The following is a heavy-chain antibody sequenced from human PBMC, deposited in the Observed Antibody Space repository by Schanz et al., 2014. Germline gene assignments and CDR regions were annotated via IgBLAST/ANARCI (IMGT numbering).Heavy chain of an antibody. CDR1: GYTFTSYG. D-gene: IGHD2-2*02. CDR2: IIPVLAIA. CDR3: AGTYCSSTSCYTGYYYMDV. J-gene: IGHJ6*03. V-gene: IGHV1-69*02. Sequence: QVQLVQSGGEMKKPGASVKVSCKASGYTFTSYGISWVRQAPGQGLEWMGRIIPVLAIADYAQNFQGRVTITADKSTSTAYMELTSLRSEDTAVYYCAGTYCSSTSCYTGYYYMDVWGKGTTVTVSS.